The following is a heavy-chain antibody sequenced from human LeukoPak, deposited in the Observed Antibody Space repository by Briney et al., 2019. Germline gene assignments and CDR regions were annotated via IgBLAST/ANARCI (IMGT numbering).Heavy chain of an antibody. CDR2: IDSDGSGT. J-gene: IGHJ4*02. Sequence: GGSLRLSCAASGFTFSNYWMHWVRQVPGKGLVWVSRIDSDGSGTVYAASVKGRFTISRDNAKNMLYLQMNSLRAEDTAVYYCARGPVGLSGLDSWGQGTLVTVSS. CDR1: GFTFSNYW. CDR3: ARGPVGLSGLDS. D-gene: IGHD2-15*01. V-gene: IGHV3-74*01.